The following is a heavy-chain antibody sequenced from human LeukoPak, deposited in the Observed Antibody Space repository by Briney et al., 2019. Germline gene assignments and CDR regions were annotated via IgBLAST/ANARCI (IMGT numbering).Heavy chain of an antibody. CDR3: ARSLSPYYDVTSAYWVWGY. CDR1: GESFSGYY. V-gene: IGHV4-34*01. Sequence: SEALSLTCGVSGESFSGYYWSWLRQPPGKGLEWIGEINQSGDTNYDPSFESRVTMSVDASKKQFSLKVKSVTAADGAVYYCARSLSPYYDVTSAYWVWGYWGQGTLVIISS. D-gene: IGHD3-3*01. J-gene: IGHJ4*02. CDR2: INQSGDT.